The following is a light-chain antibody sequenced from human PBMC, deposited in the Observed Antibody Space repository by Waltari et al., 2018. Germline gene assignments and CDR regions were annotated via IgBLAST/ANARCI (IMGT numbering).Light chain of an antibody. J-gene: IGLJ1*01. CDR3: SCRDNSGFRHV. CDR1: SLRSYY. Sequence: SSDLTQDPAVSVALGQTVRITCQGDSLRSYYATWYQQKPGQAPVIVIFGQNKRPSGIPCRFSGSISRNTASLTITGAQAEDEADYYCSCRDNSGFRHVFGTGTKVTV. CDR2: GQN. V-gene: IGLV3-19*01.